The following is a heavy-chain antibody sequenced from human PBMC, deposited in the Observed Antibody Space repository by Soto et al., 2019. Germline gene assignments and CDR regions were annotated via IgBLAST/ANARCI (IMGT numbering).Heavy chain of an antibody. CDR1: GYTFTSYD. D-gene: IGHD3-10*01. CDR3: AGEKASYGMGV. J-gene: IGHJ6*02. Sequence: QVQLVQSGAEVKKPGASVKVSCKASGYTFTSYDINWVRQATGQGREWMGWMNPNSGNTGYAQKFQGRVKMNRNTSLSTGYKEVSSLGSEDKGVYYLAGEKASYGMGVWGQGTTVTVSS. V-gene: IGHV1-8*01. CDR2: MNPNSGNT.